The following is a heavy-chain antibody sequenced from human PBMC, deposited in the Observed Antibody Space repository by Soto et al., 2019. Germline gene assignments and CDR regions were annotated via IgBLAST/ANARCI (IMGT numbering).Heavy chain of an antibody. CDR1: GLTFNNCA. CDR2: ISVSGDDT. V-gene: IGHV3-23*01. CDR3: APSWWDAGNDVRSK. D-gene: IGHD1-26*01. Sequence: EVQLLESGGGLVQPGGSLRLSCAASGLTFNNCALSWVRQAPGKGLEWVSSISVSGDDTYFADSVKGRFTISRDNSKNTLSLQINSLRAGAMASYYCAPSWWDAGNDVRSKWGEVPLVTIS. J-gene: IGHJ4*02.